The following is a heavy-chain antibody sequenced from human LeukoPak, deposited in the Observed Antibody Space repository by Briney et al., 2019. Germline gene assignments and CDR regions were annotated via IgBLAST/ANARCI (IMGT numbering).Heavy chain of an antibody. D-gene: IGHD2-2*01. V-gene: IGHV4-39*01. J-gene: IGHJ5*02. Sequence: SETLSLTCTVSGGSISSSSYYWGWIRQPPGKGLEWIGSIYYSGSTYYNPSLKSRVTISVDTSKNQFSLKLSSVTAADTAVYYCARRPATNWFDPWGQGTLVTVSS. CDR2: IYYSGST. CDR3: ARRPATNWFDP. CDR1: GGSISSSSYY.